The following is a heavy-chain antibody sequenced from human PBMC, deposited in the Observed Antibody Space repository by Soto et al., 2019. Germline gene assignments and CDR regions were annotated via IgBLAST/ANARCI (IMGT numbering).Heavy chain of an antibody. J-gene: IGHJ4*02. D-gene: IGHD2-2*01. V-gene: IGHV4-4*02. CDR3: ARDLPDCSSTSCYRGGFDY. CDR1: SGSISSSNW. CDR2: IYHSGST. Sequence: QVQLQESGPGLVKPSGTLSLTCAVSSGSISSSNWWSWVRQPPGKGLEWIGEIYHSGSTNYNPSLKSRVTISVDKSKSQFSLKLSSVTAADTAVYYCARDLPDCSSTSCYRGGFDYWGQGTLVTVSS.